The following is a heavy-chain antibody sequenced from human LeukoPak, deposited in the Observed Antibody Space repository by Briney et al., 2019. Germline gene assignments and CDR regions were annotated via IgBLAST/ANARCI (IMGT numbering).Heavy chain of an antibody. J-gene: IGHJ5*02. CDR3: ARDGPGTNWFDP. Sequence: SVTLSLTCTVSGYSISSGYYWGWIRQPPGKGLEWIGSIYHSGSTYYNPSLKSRVTISVDTSKNQFSLKLSSVTAADTAVYYCARDGPGTNWFDPWGQGTLVTVSS. V-gene: IGHV4-38-2*02. CDR2: IYHSGST. CDR1: GYSISSGYY.